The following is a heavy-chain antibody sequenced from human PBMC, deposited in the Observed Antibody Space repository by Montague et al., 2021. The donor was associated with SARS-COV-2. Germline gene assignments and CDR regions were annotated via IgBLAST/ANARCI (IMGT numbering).Heavy chain of an antibody. D-gene: IGHD1-14*01. CDR2: VFLSGNI. CDR3: ARAQPRTIAF. V-gene: IGHV4-59*01. CDR1: GGSIRTYY. Sequence: SETLSLTCTVSGGSIRTYYWSWIRQPPNKVLEWIGYVFLSGNINRNPSLKNRVSMSVDTSKNQFFLVLNSVTPAYTAVYYCARAQPRTIAFWGQGTLVTVSA. J-gene: IGHJ4*02.